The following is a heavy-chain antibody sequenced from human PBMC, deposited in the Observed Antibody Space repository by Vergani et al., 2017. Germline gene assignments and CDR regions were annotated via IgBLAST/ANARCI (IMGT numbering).Heavy chain of an antibody. J-gene: IGHJ5*01. CDR2: IKQDGSED. CDR1: GGSISSYY. Sequence: VQLQESGPGLVKPSETLSLTCTVSGGSISSYYWSWIRQPPGKGLEWVANIKQDGSEDYYVDSVKGRFTITRDNAKKFIYLQMNSLRADDTAVYYCVRGGLATIYNWFDPWGQGTRVTVSS. V-gene: IGHV3-7*01. D-gene: IGHD5-24*01. CDR3: VRGGLATIYNWFDP.